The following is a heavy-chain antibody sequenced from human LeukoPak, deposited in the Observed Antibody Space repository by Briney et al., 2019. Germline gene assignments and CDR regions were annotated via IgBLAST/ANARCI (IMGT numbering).Heavy chain of an antibody. CDR3: VRYNSPSLPTPDY. Sequence: KPSETLSLTCTVSGASVSGSAYYWGWIRQPPGKGLEWIGNIYYSGSTYYNESLESRVTISIDTSKNQFSLKLSPVIAADTAMYYCVRYNSPSLPTPDYWGQGTLVTVSS. CDR1: GASVSGSAYY. V-gene: IGHV4-39*01. D-gene: IGHD6-6*01. CDR2: IYYSGST. J-gene: IGHJ4*02.